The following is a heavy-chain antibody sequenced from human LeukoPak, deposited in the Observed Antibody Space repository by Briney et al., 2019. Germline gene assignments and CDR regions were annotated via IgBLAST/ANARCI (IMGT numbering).Heavy chain of an antibody. CDR1: GGSISSYY. CDR2: IYYSGST. J-gene: IGHJ3*02. Sequence: SETLSLTCTVSGGSISSYYWSWIPQPPGKGPEWSGYIYYSGSTNYNPSLKSRVTISVDTSKNQFSLKLSSVTAADTAVYYCARGVWFGELLSAFDIWGQGTMVTVSS. V-gene: IGHV4-59*01. D-gene: IGHD3-10*01. CDR3: ARGVWFGELLSAFDI.